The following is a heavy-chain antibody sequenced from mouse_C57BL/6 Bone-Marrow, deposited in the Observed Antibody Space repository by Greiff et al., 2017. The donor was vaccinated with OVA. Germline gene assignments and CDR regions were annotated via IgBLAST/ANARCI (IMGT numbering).Heavy chain of an antibody. D-gene: IGHD1-1*01. CDR2: IHPNSGST. Sequence: VQLQQSGAELVKPGASVKLSCKASGYTFTSYWMHWVKQRPGQGLEWIGMIHPNSGSTNYNEKFKSKATLTVDKSSSTAYMQLSSLTSADSAVYYCARSLFYGSSPYWGQGTLVTVSA. CDR3: ARSLFYGSSPY. V-gene: IGHV1-64*01. CDR1: GYTFTSYW. J-gene: IGHJ3*01.